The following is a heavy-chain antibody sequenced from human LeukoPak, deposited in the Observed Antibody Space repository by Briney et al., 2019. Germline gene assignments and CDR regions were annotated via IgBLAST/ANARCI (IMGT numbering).Heavy chain of an antibody. D-gene: IGHD3-10*01. J-gene: IGHJ5*02. CDR3: ARGGSGSYYSFSGNFDWFDP. CDR1: GGSMSSSSYY. Sequence: SETLSLTCTVSGGSMSSSSYYWGWIRQPPGKGLEWIGSIYYSGSTYYNPSLKSRVTISVDTSKNQFSLKLSSVTAADTAVYYCARGGSGSYYSFSGNFDWFDPWGQGTLVTVSS. CDR2: IYYSGST. V-gene: IGHV4-39*01.